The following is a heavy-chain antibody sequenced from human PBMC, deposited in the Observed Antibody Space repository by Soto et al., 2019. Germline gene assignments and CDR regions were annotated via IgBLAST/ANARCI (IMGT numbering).Heavy chain of an antibody. CDR1: GFTFSSYS. Sequence: PGGSLRLSCAASGFTFSSYSMNWVRQAPGKGLEWVSYISSSSSTIYYADSLKGRFTISRDNSKNTLYLQMNSLRAEDTAVYYCARDYLVIPHRVIDYWGQGTLVTVSS. J-gene: IGHJ4*02. CDR3: ARDYLVIPHRVIDY. CDR2: ISSSSSTI. D-gene: IGHD2-15*01. V-gene: IGHV3-48*01.